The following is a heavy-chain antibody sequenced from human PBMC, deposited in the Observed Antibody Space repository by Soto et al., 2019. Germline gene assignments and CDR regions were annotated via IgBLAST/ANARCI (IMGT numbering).Heavy chain of an antibody. CDR2: ISSSSSTI. CDR3: AKKRGYFDY. J-gene: IGHJ4*02. V-gene: IGHV3-48*01. Sequence: ESGGGLVQPGGSLRLSCAASGFTFSSYSMNWVRQAPGKGLEWVSYISSSSSTIYYADSVKGRFTISRDNAKNSLYLQMNSLRAEDTAVYYCAKKRGYFDYWGQGTLVTVSS. D-gene: IGHD3-10*01. CDR1: GFTFSSYS.